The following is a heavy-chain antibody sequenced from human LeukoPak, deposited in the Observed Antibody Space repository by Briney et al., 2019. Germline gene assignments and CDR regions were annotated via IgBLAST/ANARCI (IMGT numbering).Heavy chain of an antibody. CDR3: ARDGGLHTNFDY. D-gene: IGHD2-15*01. J-gene: IGHJ4*02. V-gene: IGHV3-7*01. CDR2: TKPDGSAE. CDR1: GFSFRNYW. Sequence: AGGSLRLSCAASGFSFRNYWMGWVRQAPGKGLEWVANTKPDGSAEYYADSVRGRFTASRDNANNLLYLQMNRLRAEDTAVYYCARDGGLHTNFDYWGQGSPVTVSS.